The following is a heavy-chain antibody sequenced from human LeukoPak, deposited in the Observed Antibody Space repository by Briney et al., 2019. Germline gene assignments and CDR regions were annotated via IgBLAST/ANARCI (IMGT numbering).Heavy chain of an antibody. CDR3: AKYHNCSGGGCYGYFDY. Sequence: GGSLRLSCAASGFTFSSYAMSWVRQAPGKGLEWVSAISGRGGSTYYADSVTGRFTISRDNSKNTLYLQMNSLRAGDTAVYYCAKYHNCSGGGCYGYFDYWGQGTLVTVSS. CDR2: ISGRGGST. J-gene: IGHJ4*02. D-gene: IGHD2-15*01. V-gene: IGHV3-23*01. CDR1: GFTFSSYA.